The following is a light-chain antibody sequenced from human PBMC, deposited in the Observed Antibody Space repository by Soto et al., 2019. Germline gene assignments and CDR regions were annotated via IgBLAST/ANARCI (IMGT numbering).Light chain of an antibody. CDR2: EVS. CDR3: CSYAGSSTMV. V-gene: IGLV2-23*02. CDR1: SSDVGSYNL. Sequence: VLNQPASLYGSPGQSITISCTGTSSDVGSYNLVSWYQQHPGKAPKLMIYEVSKRPSGVSNRFSGSKSGNTASLTISGLQAEDEADYYCCSYAGSSTMVFGTGTKVTVL. J-gene: IGLJ1*01.